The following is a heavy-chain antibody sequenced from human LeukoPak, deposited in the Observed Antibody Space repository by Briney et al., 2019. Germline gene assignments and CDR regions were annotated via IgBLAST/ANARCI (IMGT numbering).Heavy chain of an antibody. CDR3: AKDLDDSSGYYWGPFDY. V-gene: IGHV1-46*01. Sequence: ASVKVSCKASGYTFSSYYMHWVRQAPGQGLEWMGIINPSGGSTGYAQKFQGRVTMTRDMSTSTVYMELSSLRAEDTAVYYCAKDLDDSSGYYWGPFDYWGQGTLVTVSS. J-gene: IGHJ4*02. D-gene: IGHD3-22*01. CDR2: INPSGGST. CDR1: GYTFSSYY.